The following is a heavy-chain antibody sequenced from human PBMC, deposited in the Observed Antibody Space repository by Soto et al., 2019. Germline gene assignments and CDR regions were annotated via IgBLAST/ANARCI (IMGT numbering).Heavy chain of an antibody. J-gene: IGHJ4*02. CDR1: GGTFSSYA. V-gene: IGHV1-69*01. CDR3: ARSPPPKEATHLYFVDY. Sequence: QVQLVQSGAEVKKPGSSVKVSCKSSGGTFSSYAISWVRQAPGQGLQWLGGIIPMFGTAYYAQNLQDRVTITADESTSTAYMQLNSLRSEDTAVYFCARSPPPKEATHLYFVDYWGQGPLVIVSS. CDR2: IIPMFGTA. D-gene: IGHD1-1*01.